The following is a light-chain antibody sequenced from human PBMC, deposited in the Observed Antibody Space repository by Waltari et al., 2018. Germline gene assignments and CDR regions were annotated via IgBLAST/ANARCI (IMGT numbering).Light chain of an antibody. J-gene: IGKJ2*01. Sequence: EIVLTQSPGTLPLSPGERATPSCRASQSVSGNNLAWYQQKPAQAPRLLTHGASSRATGIPDRFSGSGSGTDFTLTISRLEPEDFAVYYCQQYGRSWNTFGQGTKLEIK. CDR2: GAS. V-gene: IGKV3-20*01. CDR1: QSVSGNN. CDR3: QQYGRSWNT.